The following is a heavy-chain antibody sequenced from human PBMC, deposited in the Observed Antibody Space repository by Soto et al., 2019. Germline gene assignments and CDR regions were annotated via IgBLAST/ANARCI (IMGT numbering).Heavy chain of an antibody. V-gene: IGHV1-8*01. CDR1: GYTFTSYD. CDR2: MNPNSGNT. CDR3: ASNVAADDALDV. J-gene: IGHJ3*01. Sequence: ASVKVSCKASGYTFTSYDINWVRQATGQGLEWMGWMNPNSGNTGYAQKFQGRVTMTRNTSISTAYMELSSLRSEDTAVYYCASNVAADDALDVWGQGTMDTVSS. D-gene: IGHD2-15*01.